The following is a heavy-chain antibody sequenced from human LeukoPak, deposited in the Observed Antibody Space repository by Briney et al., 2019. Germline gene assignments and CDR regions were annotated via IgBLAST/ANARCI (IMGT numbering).Heavy chain of an antibody. CDR1: GFTISSYS. J-gene: IGHJ4*02. V-gene: IGHV3-21*01. Sequence: GGSLRLSCAASGFTISSYSMNWVRQAPGKGLEWVSSISSSSSYIYYADSVKGRFTISRDNAKNSLYLQMNSLRAEDTAVYYCARDPRHCSSTSCYPDWGQGTLVTVSS. CDR3: ARDPRHCSSTSCYPD. CDR2: ISSSSSYI. D-gene: IGHD2-2*01.